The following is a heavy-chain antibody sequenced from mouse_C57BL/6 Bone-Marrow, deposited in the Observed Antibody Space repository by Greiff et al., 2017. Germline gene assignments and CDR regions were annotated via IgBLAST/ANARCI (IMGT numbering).Heavy chain of an antibody. CDR1: GYTFTSYG. J-gene: IGHJ4*01. CDR2: IYPRSGNT. Sequence: QVQLKQSGAELARPGASVKLSCKASGYTFTSYGISWVKQRTGQGLEWIGEIYPRSGNTYYNEKFKGKATLTADKSSSTAYMELRSPTSEDSAVYFCARMRYFYAMDYWGQGTSVTVSS. CDR3: ARMRYFYAMDY. V-gene: IGHV1-81*01.